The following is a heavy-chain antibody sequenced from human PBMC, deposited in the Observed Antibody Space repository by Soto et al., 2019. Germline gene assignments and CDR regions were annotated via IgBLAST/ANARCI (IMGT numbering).Heavy chain of an antibody. CDR2: SFDSVST. Sequence: QVQLQESGPGLVKPSETLSLTCTVSGGSISGGVHSWSWIRQPPGKGLEWIGHSFDSVSTYYNPSLTSQLTISVDTSKNQFSLRLSSVTAADTAVYYCAREILPMTNDLYFDLWGRGTLVTVSS. J-gene: IGHJ2*01. D-gene: IGHD2-8*01. V-gene: IGHV4-30-4*01. CDR3: AREILPMTNDLYFDL. CDR1: GGSISGGVHS.